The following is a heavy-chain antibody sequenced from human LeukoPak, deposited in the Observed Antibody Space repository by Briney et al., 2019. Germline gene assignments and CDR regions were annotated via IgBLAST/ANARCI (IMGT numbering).Heavy chain of an antibody. Sequence: PSETLSLTCTVSGGSISSSSCYWGWIRQPPGKGLEWIGNIYYSGSTNYNPSLKSRVTISVDTSKNQFSLKLSSVTAADTAVYYCARGNYYDSSGYWFSLAPGFVNYGMDVWGQGTTVTVSS. CDR2: IYYSGST. CDR1: GGSISSSSCY. V-gene: IGHV4-39*07. J-gene: IGHJ6*02. D-gene: IGHD3-22*01. CDR3: ARGNYYDSSGYWFSLAPGFVNYGMDV.